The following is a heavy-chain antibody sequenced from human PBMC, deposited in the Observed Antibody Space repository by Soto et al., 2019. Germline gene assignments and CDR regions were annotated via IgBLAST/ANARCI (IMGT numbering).Heavy chain of an antibody. CDR2: IYYRGTT. V-gene: IGHV4-31*03. D-gene: IGHD3-16*01. CDR1: GGSISSGGYN. Sequence: QVQLQESGPGLVKPSQTLSLTCTVSGGSISSGGYNWSWIRQYPGKGLEWLGYIYYRGTTYYNPSLKCRVSISIDTSKDQFSLTLGSVTAADTAVYYCARIGGGSVEPGGEGTLVIVSS. J-gene: IGHJ5*02. CDR3: ARIGGGSVEP.